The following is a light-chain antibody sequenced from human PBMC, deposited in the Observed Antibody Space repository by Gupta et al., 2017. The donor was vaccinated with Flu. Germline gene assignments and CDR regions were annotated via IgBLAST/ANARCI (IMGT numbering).Light chain of an antibody. CDR1: ALPKQY. Sequence: SYELTQPPSVSVSPGQTARITCPGDALPKQYAYWYQQKPGQAPILVIYKDTERPSGIPERFSGSTSGTTVTLTISGVQAEDEADYYCQSADSSGASWVFGGGTKLTAL. J-gene: IGLJ3*02. CDR3: QSADSSGASWV. V-gene: IGLV3-25*02. CDR2: KDT.